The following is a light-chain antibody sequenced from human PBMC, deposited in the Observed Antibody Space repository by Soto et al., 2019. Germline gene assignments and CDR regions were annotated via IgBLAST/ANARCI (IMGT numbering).Light chain of an antibody. CDR2: DVT. Sequence: QSVLTQRASVSGFPGQSIAISCTGTSSDVGGYNYVSWYQQYPGKAPKLIIFDVTNRPSGVSDRFSGSKSGSTASLTISGLQADDEADYYCTSFAGIGTYVFGTGTKVTVL. CDR3: TSFAGIGTYV. J-gene: IGLJ1*01. V-gene: IGLV2-14*01. CDR1: SSDVGGYNY.